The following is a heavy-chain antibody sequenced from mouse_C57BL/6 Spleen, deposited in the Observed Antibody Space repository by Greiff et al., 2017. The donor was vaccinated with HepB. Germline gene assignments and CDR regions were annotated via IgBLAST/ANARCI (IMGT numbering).Heavy chain of an antibody. Sequence: QVQLQQPGAELVKPGASVKVSCKASGYTFTSYWMHWVKQRPGQGLEWIGRIHPSDSDTNYNQKFKGKATLTVDKPSSTAYMQLSSLTSEDSAVYYCAISRYGSSLAWFAYWGQGTLVTVSA. CDR2: IHPSDSDT. CDR1: GYTFTSYW. J-gene: IGHJ3*01. CDR3: AISRYGSSLAWFAY. D-gene: IGHD1-1*01. V-gene: IGHV1-74*01.